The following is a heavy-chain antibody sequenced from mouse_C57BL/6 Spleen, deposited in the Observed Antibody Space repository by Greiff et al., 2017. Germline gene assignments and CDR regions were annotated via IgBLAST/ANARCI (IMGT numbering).Heavy chain of an antibody. CDR1: GFTFSDYG. Sequence: EVKLVESGGGLVKPGGSLKLSCAASGFTFSDYGMHWVRQAPEKGLEWVAYISSGSSTIYYADTVKGRFTISRDNAKNTLFLRMTSLRSEDTAMYYCASRAYWGQGTLVTVSA. V-gene: IGHV5-17*01. CDR2: ISSGSSTI. J-gene: IGHJ3*01. CDR3: ASRAY.